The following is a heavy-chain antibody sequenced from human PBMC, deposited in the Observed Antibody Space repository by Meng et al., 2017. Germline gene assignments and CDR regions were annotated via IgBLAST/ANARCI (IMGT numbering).Heavy chain of an antibody. CDR3: AKDKEGVTSSYFYTMDV. CDR1: GFTFDDYA. J-gene: IGHJ6*02. V-gene: IGHV3-9*01. CDR2: ISWNSGRI. Sequence: SLKISCAASGFTFDDYAMHWVRQAPGKGLEWVSGISWNSGRIDYVDSVKGRFTTSRDNAKNSLYLQMNYLRPEDTALYYCAKDKEGVTSSYFYTMDVWGQGTTVTVSS.